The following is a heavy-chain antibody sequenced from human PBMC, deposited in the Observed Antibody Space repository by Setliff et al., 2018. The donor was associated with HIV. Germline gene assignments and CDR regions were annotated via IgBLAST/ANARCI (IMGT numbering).Heavy chain of an antibody. CDR2: MYYSGTT. CDR1: GDSIRSNFNY. Sequence: PSETLSLTCTVSGDSIRSNFNYWGWIRQPPGLGLEWIGSMYYSGTTYHSPTLKSRVSMSMDTSRNQFSLKLSSVTAADTAVYYCVRGPHTSSWYGGYAFDIWGQGTMVTVSS. D-gene: IGHD6-13*01. J-gene: IGHJ3*02. CDR3: VRGPHTSSWYGGYAFDI. V-gene: IGHV4-39*02.